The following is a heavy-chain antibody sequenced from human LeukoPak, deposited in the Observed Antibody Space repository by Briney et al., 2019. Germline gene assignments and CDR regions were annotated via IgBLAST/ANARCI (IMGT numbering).Heavy chain of an antibody. Sequence: SEALSLTCAVYGGSFSGYYWSWIRQPPGKGLEWIGEINHSGSTNYNPSLKSRVTISVDTSKNQFSLKLSSVTAADTAVYYCARETYYDSSGYYWYFDLWGRGTLVTVSS. V-gene: IGHV4-34*01. J-gene: IGHJ2*01. D-gene: IGHD3-22*01. CDR1: GGSFSGYY. CDR3: ARETYYDSSGYYWYFDL. CDR2: INHSGST.